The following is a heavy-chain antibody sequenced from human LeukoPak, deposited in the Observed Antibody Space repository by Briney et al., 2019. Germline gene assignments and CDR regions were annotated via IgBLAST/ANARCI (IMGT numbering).Heavy chain of an antibody. V-gene: IGHV3-30*04. CDR3: ARDPARLYFDY. CDR2: ISYDGSNK. Sequence: PGGSLRLSCAASGFTFSSYAMHWFRQAPGKGLEWVAVISYDGSNKYYADSVKGRFTISRDNSKNTLYLQMNRLRAEDTAVYDCARDPARLYFDYWGQGTLVTVSS. J-gene: IGHJ4*02. D-gene: IGHD6-25*01. CDR1: GFTFSSYA.